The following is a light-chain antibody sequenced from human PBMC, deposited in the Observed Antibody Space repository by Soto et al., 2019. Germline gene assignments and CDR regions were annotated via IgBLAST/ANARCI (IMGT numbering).Light chain of an antibody. J-gene: IGLJ1*01. CDR3: SSYAGSNNFRYV. CDR1: SSDVGGYNY. CDR2: EVS. V-gene: IGLV2-8*01. Sequence: QSVLTQPPSASGSPVHSVTISCTGTSSDVGGYNYVSWYQQHPGKAPKLMIYEVSKRPSGVPDRFSGSKSGNTASLTVSGLQAEDEADYYCSSYAGSNNFRYVFGTGTKVTVL.